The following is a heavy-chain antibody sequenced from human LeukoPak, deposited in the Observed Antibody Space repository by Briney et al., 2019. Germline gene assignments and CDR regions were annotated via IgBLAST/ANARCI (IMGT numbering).Heavy chain of an antibody. J-gene: IGHJ6*02. CDR1: GYTFTSYG. D-gene: IGHD2-2*01. Sequence: ASVKVSCKASGYTFTSYGISWVRQAPGQGLEWMGWISAYNGNTNYAQKLQGRVTMTTDTSTSTVYMELRSLRSDDTAVYYCARDTLVVVVPAAIPPREDYYYYGMDVWGQGTTVTVS. V-gene: IGHV1-18*01. CDR2: ISAYNGNT. CDR3: ARDTLVVVVPAAIPPREDYYYYGMDV.